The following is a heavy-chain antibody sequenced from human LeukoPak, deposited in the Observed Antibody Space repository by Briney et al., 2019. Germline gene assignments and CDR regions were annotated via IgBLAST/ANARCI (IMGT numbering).Heavy chain of an antibody. V-gene: IGHV3-15*01. Sequence: GGSLRLSCAASGFTFRDAWMSWVRQAPGKGLEGVGRIRRKTDGGTTEYAAPVKGRFTISRDDSKNTLYLQMNSLKTEDTAVYYCARPGGYGVQPLDYWGQGTLVTVAS. CDR2: IRRKTDGGTT. CDR1: GFTFRDAW. D-gene: IGHD5-12*01. J-gene: IGHJ4*02. CDR3: ARPGGYGVQPLDY.